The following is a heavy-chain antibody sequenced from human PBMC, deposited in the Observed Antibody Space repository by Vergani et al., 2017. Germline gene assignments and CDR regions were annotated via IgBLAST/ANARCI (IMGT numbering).Heavy chain of an antibody. CDR2: INPNSGGT. Sequence: QVQLVQSGAEVKKPGASVKVSCKASGYTFTGYYMHWVRQAPGQGLEWMGWINPNSGGTNYAQKFQGRVTMTRYTSISTAYMELSRLRSDDTAVYYCARDHGVVVPAAWEYYGMDVWGQGTTVTVSS. CDR1: GYTFTGYY. CDR3: ARDHGVVVPAAWEYYGMDV. D-gene: IGHD2-2*01. V-gene: IGHV1-2*02. J-gene: IGHJ6*02.